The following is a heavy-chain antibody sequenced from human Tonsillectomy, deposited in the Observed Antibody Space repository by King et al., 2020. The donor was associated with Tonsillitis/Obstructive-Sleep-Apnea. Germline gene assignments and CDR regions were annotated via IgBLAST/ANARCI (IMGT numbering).Heavy chain of an antibody. CDR1: GYTFTGYY. CDR2: INPNSGGT. Sequence: VQLVESGAKVKKPGASVKVSCKASGYTFTGYYMHWVRQAPGQGLEWMGWINPNSGGTNYAQKFQGRVTMTRDTSISTAYKELRRLRSDEKAVYYCARDPLVGDGMDVWGQGTTVTVSS. CDR3: ARDPLVGDGMDV. V-gene: IGHV1-2*02. D-gene: IGHD3-10*01. J-gene: IGHJ6*02.